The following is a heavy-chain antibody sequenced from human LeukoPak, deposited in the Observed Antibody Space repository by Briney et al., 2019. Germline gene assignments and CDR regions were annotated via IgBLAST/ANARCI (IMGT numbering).Heavy chain of an antibody. D-gene: IGHD2-2*01. CDR1: GGSISSGSYY. Sequence: SETLSLTCTVSGGSISSGSYYWSWIRQPAGKGLEWIGRIYTSGSTNYNPSLKSRVTISVDTSKNQFSLKLSSVTAADTAVYYCARDREAYCSSTSCYEYHYYMDVWGKGTTVTISS. CDR3: ARDREAYCSSTSCYEYHYYMDV. J-gene: IGHJ6*03. V-gene: IGHV4-61*02. CDR2: IYTSGST.